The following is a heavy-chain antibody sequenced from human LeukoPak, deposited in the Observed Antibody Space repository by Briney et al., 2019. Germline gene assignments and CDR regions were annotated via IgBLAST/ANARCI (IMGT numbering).Heavy chain of an antibody. Sequence: SETLSLTCTVSGDSISTGGYYWAWIRQHRERGLEWIGYTYYSGSTHYNPSLQSRVTISVDTSKNQFSLNLNSVTAADTAVYYCARVIVVVPIGVYHYYAMDVWGQGTTVTVSS. CDR3: ARVIVVVPIGVYHYYAMDV. CDR1: GDSISTGGYY. J-gene: IGHJ6*02. CDR2: TYYSGST. V-gene: IGHV4-31*03. D-gene: IGHD2-2*01.